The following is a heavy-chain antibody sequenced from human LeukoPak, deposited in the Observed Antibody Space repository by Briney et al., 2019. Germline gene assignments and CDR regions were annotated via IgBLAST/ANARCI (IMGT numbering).Heavy chain of an antibody. CDR3: SRRTVTVDY. CDR1: GGTFSSYV. D-gene: IGHD4-17*01. V-gene: IGHV1-69*04. CDR2: LIPIPGIA. Sequence: SVKVSCKASGGTFSSYVITWVRQAPGQGLEWMGRLIPIPGIANYAQKFQGRVTITADKSATTAYMEVSGLTSEDTAVYYCSRRTVTVDYWGQGTLVTVSS. J-gene: IGHJ4*02.